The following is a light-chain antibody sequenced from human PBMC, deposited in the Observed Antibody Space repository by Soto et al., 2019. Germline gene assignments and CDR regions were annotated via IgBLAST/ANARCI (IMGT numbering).Light chain of an antibody. J-gene: IGKJ4*01. V-gene: IGKV1-39*01. Sequence: DLQMTQSPSSLSASVGDRVTITCRASQSISNYLNWYQQKPGKAPKLLIYAASSLQSGVPSRFSGSASGTDFTLTISSLQPEDFATYYCQQSYSTLLTFGGGTKVEIK. CDR3: QQSYSTLLT. CDR1: QSISNY. CDR2: AAS.